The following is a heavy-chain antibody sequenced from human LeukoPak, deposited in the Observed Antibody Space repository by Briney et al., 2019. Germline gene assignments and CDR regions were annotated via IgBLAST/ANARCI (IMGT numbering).Heavy chain of an antibody. CDR2: ISWDGGST. CDR1: GFTFDDYT. D-gene: IGHD3-16*01. J-gene: IGHJ5*02. V-gene: IGHV3-43*01. Sequence: GGSLRLSCAASGFTFDDYTMHWVRQAPGKGLEWVSLISWDGGSTYYADSVKGRFTISRDNSKNSLYLQMNSLRTEDTALYYCAKDMIPHSVGDWFDPWGQGTLVTVSS. CDR3: AKDMIPHSVGDWFDP.